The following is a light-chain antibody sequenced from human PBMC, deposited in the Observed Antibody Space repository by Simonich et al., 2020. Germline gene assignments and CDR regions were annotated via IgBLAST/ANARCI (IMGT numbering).Light chain of an antibody. CDR1: SSVVGGYNY. V-gene: IGLV2-14*01. CDR3: SSYTSSSTWV. Sequence: QSALTQPASVSGSPGQSITISCTGTSSVVGGYNYVSWYQPHPGKAPKLMIYDVSKRPSGVSNRFSGSKSGNTASLTISGLQAEDEADYYCSSYTSSSTWVFGGGTKLTVL. J-gene: IGLJ3*02. CDR2: DVS.